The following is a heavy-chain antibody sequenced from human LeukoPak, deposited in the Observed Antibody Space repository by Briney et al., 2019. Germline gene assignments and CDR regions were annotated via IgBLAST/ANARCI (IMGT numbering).Heavy chain of an antibody. D-gene: IGHD6-19*01. CDR3: AKDGDSSGWQSRTYYFDY. CDR1: GFTFSSYG. V-gene: IGHV3-23*01. J-gene: IGHJ4*02. Sequence: GGSLRLSCAASGFTFSSYGMSWVRQAPGKGLEWVSAISGSGGSTYYADSVKGRFTISRDNSKNTLYLQMNSLRAEDTAVYYCAKDGDSSGWQSRTYYFDYWGQGTLVTVSS. CDR2: ISGSGGST.